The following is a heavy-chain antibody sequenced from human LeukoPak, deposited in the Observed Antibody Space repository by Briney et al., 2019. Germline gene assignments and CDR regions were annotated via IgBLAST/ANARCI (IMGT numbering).Heavy chain of an antibody. CDR1: GFTVSSNY. D-gene: IGHD2-15*01. V-gene: IGHV3-66*01. CDR2: IYSGGST. J-gene: IGHJ5*02. Sequence: GGSLRLSCAASGFTVSSNYMSRVRQAPGKGLEWVSVIYSGGSTYYADSVKGRFTISRDNSKNTLYLQMNSLRAEDTAVYYCARARRYCSGGSCYSSWFDPWGQGTLVTVSS. CDR3: ARARRYCSGGSCYSSWFDP.